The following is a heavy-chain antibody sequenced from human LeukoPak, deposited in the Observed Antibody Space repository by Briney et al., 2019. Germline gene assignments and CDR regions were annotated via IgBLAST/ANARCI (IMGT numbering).Heavy chain of an antibody. J-gene: IGHJ4*02. CDR3: VREGEGPLSKDFDY. Sequence: ASVKVSCKSSGFTFTDHYIHWVRQGPGQGLEWMGYIGPHSTFTSSPQEFQGRVTMTRDTSMTTAYMELTRLTSDDTAVYYCVREGEGPLSKDFDYWGQGTLVTVSS. CDR1: GFTFTDHY. V-gene: IGHV1-2*02. D-gene: IGHD2/OR15-2a*01. CDR2: IGPHSTFT.